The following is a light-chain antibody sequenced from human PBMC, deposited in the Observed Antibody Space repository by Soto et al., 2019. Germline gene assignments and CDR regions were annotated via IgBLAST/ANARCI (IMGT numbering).Light chain of an antibody. V-gene: IGLV2-14*01. CDR1: SSDVGAYNY. Sequence: QSVLTQPASVSGSPGQSITISCTGTSSDVGAYNYVSWYQQRPGRAPKLVIYDVSNRPSGVSNRFSGSKSGNTASLTISGLQAEDEADYYCSSYTSSDTLVFGGGTKLTVL. J-gene: IGLJ2*01. CDR3: SSYTSSDTLV. CDR2: DVS.